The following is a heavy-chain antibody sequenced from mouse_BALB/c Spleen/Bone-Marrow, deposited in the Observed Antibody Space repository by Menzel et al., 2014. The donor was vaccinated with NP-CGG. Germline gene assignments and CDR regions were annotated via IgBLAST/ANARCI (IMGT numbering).Heavy chain of an antibody. CDR3: ARSRLRGYYFDY. CDR1: GFTSSSFG. V-gene: IGHV5-17*02. CDR2: ISSGSSTI. J-gene: IGHJ2*01. D-gene: IGHD3-2*02. Sequence: EVKVEESGGGLVQPGGSRKLSCAASGFTSSSFGMHWVRQAPEKGLEWVAYISSGSSTIYYADTLKGRFTISRDNPKNTLFLQMTSLRSEDTAMYYCARSRLRGYYFDYWGQGTTLTVSS.